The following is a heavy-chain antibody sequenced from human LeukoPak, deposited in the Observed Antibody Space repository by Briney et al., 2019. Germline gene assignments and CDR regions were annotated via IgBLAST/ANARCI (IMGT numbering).Heavy chain of an antibody. D-gene: IGHD3-22*01. V-gene: IGHV5-51*01. CDR1: GYSFTNYW. J-gene: IGHJ4*02. CDR3: ASYYYDSSGYEDY. CDR2: IYPGDSDT. Sequence: GESLKISCKGSGYSFTNYWIGWVRQMPGKGLEWMGIIYPGDSDTRYSPSFRGQVTISADKSISTAYLQWSSLKASDTAMYYCASYYYDSSGYEDYWGQGTLVTVSS.